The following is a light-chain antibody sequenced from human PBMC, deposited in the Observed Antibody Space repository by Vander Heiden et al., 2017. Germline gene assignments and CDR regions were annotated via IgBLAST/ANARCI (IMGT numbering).Light chain of an antibody. CDR1: QSISSY. V-gene: IGKV1-39*01. Sequence: DIQVTQSPSSLSASVGDRVTITCRASQSISSYLNWYQQKPGKAPKRLIYAASSLQSGVPSRFSGSGSGTDFTLTISRLQPEDFATYYCQQSDSTPVTFGQGTKVEIK. CDR3: QQSDSTPVT. CDR2: AAS. J-gene: IGKJ1*01.